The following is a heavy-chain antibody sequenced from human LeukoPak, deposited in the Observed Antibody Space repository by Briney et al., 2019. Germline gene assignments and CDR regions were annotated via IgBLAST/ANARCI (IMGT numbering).Heavy chain of an antibody. V-gene: IGHV4-31*03. Sequence: SQTLSLTCTVSGGSISSGDYYWSWIRQHPGKGLEWIGYIYYSGSTYYNPSLKSRVTISVDTSKNQFSLKLSSVTAADTAVYYCARDRIGTYYYDQWGQGTLVTVSS. CDR3: ARDRIGTYYYDQ. CDR1: GGSISSGDYY. CDR2: IYYSGST. J-gene: IGHJ4*02. D-gene: IGHD1-1*01.